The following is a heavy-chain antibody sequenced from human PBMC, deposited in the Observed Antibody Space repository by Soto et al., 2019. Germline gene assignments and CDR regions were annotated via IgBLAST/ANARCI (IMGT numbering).Heavy chain of an antibody. CDR1: RGTFSSYA. D-gene: IGHD6-6*01. CDR2: IIPIFGTA. J-gene: IGHJ6*02. V-gene: IGHV1-69*13. CDR3: ASQQLGPSSYYGMDV. Sequence: SVKVSCKASRGTFSSYAISWVRQAPGQGLEWMGGIIPIFGTANYAQKFQGRVTITADESTSTAYMELSSLRSEDTAVYYCASQQLGPSSYYGMDVWGQGTTVTVSS.